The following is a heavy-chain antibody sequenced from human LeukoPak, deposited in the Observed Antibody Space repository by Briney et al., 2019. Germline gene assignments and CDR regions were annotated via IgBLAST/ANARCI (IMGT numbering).Heavy chain of an antibody. V-gene: IGHV3-48*02. D-gene: IGHD6-6*01. CDR2: ISSSSSTI. J-gene: IGHJ3*02. Sequence: GGSLRLSCAASGFTFSSYSMNWVRQAPGKGLEWVSYISSSSSTIYYADSVKGRFTISRDNAKNSLYLQMNSLRDEDTAVYYCAREATIAARIDAFDIWSQGTMVTVSS. CDR3: AREATIAARIDAFDI. CDR1: GFTFSSYS.